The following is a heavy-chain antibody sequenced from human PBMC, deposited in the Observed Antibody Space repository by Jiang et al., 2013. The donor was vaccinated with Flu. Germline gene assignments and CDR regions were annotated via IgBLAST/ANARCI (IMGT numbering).Heavy chain of an antibody. Sequence: KKPGESLRISCKLSGYTFSTYWVAWVRQMPGKGLEWMGIIYPGDSDARYSPSFQGQVTMSVEKSISTVYLQWSSLKASDTAMYYCAIPPGDCSGGSCYFFDYWGQGTLVTVSS. CDR3: AIPPGDCSGGSCYFFDY. V-gene: IGHV5-51*01. CDR1: GYTFSTYW. D-gene: IGHD2-15*01. J-gene: IGHJ4*02. CDR2: IYPGDSDA.